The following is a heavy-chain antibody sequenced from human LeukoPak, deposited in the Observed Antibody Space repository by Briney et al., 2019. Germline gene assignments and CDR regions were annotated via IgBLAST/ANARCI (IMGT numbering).Heavy chain of an antibody. J-gene: IGHJ4*02. CDR2: ISAYNGNT. Sequence: GASVKVSCKASGYTFTSYGISWVRQAPGQGLEWMGWISAYNGNTNYAQRLQGRVTMTTDTSTSTAYMELRSLRSDDTAVYYCARTGNYDILTGYLGFLDYWGQGTLVTVSS. CDR3: ARTGNYDILTGYLGFLDY. V-gene: IGHV1-18*01. CDR1: GYTFTSYG. D-gene: IGHD3-9*01.